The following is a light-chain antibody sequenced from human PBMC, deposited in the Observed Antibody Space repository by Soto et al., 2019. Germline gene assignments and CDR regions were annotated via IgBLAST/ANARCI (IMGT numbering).Light chain of an antibody. CDR3: QQSYSTPRT. CDR1: QSISSY. V-gene: IGKV1-39*01. J-gene: IGKJ1*01. Sequence: DIQMTQSPSSLSASVGDRVTITCRASQSISSYLNWYQQNPGKAPKLLIYAASSLQSGVPSRFSGSGSGTDCTPTISSLQPEDFATYYCQQSYSTPRTFGQGTKVDIK. CDR2: AAS.